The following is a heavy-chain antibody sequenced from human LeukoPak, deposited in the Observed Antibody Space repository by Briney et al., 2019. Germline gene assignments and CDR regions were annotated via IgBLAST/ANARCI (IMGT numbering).Heavy chain of an antibody. Sequence: GGSLRLSCAASGFTVSSNYMSWVRQAPGKGLEWVSVIYSGGSTYYADSVKGRFTISRDNSKNTLYLQMNSLRAEDTAVYCCARGAIRYYGMDVWGQGTTVTVSS. J-gene: IGHJ6*02. CDR1: GFTVSSNY. V-gene: IGHV3-66*01. D-gene: IGHD3-3*01. CDR2: IYSGGST. CDR3: ARGAIRYYGMDV.